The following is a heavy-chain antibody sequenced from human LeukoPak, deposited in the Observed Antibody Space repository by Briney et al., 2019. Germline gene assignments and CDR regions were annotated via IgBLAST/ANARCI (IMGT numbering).Heavy chain of an antibody. J-gene: IGHJ4*02. Sequence: PGGSLRLSCAASGFTFGDYAMSWFRQAPGKGLEGVGFIRSKAYGGTTEYAASVKGRFTISRDDSKSIAYLQMNSLKTEDTAVYYCTRDSVNKEYYFDYWGQGTLVTVSS. D-gene: IGHD1/OR15-1a*01. CDR1: GFTFGDYA. CDR2: IRSKAYGGTT. V-gene: IGHV3-49*03. CDR3: TRDSVNKEYYFDY.